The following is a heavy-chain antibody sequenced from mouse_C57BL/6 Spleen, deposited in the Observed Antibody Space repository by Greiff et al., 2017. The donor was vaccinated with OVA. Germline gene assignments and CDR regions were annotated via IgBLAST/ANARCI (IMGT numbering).Heavy chain of an antibody. D-gene: IGHD4-1*01. V-gene: IGHV3-6*01. Sequence: EVQLQQSGPGLVKPSQSLSLTCSVTGYSITSGYYWNWIRQFPGNKLEWMGYISYDGSNNYNPSLKNRISITRDTSKNQFFLKLNSVTTEDTATYYCARDGLGYWGQGTTLTVSS. CDR3: ARDGLGY. CDR2: ISYDGSN. J-gene: IGHJ2*01. CDR1: GYSITSGYY.